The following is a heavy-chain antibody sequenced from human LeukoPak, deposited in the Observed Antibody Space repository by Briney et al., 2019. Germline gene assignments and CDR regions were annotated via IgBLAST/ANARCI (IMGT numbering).Heavy chain of an antibody. V-gene: IGHV4-59*01. Sequence: ASETLSLTCTVTCGSISSYYWSWIRQPPGRGLEWIGYIYYSGSTNYNPSLKSRVTISVDTSKNQFSLKLSSVTAADTAVYYCARERSTVAGNYLDYWGQGTLVTVSS. CDR3: ARERSTVAGNYLDY. D-gene: IGHD6-19*01. J-gene: IGHJ4*02. CDR1: CGSISSYY. CDR2: IYYSGST.